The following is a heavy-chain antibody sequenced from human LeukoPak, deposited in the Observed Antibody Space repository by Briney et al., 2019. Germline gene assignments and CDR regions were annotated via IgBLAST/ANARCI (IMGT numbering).Heavy chain of an antibody. J-gene: IGHJ6*03. V-gene: IGHV4-59*01. CDR3: AREAPPWNYYYYMDV. Sequence: SETLSLTCTVSGGSISSYYWSWIRQPPGKGLEWIGYIYYSGSTNYNPSLKSRVTISVDTSKNQFSLKLSSVTAVDTAVYYCAREAPPWNYYYYMDVWGKGTTVTVSS. CDR1: GGSISSYY. D-gene: IGHD5-12*01. CDR2: IYYSGST.